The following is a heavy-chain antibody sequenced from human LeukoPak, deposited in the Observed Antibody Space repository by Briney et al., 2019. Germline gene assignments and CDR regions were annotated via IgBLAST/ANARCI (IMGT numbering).Heavy chain of an antibody. V-gene: IGHV1-8*01. D-gene: IGHD1-1*01. CDR1: GITSYY. CDR3: ARRTGATGTTLGY. CDR2: MNPNSGNT. Sequence: ASVKVSCKASGITSYYMHWVRQATGQGLEWMGWMNPNSGNTGYAQKVQGRVTMTRNTSISTAYMELSSLRSEDTAVYYCARRTGATGTTLGYWGQGTLVTVSS. J-gene: IGHJ4*02.